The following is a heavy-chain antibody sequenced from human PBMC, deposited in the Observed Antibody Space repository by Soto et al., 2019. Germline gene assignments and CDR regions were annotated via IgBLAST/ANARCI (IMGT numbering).Heavy chain of an antibody. CDR2: ISYDGSNK. CDR1: GGSISSSN. CDR3: AKDPENFWSGYYTAHWFDP. J-gene: IGHJ5*02. D-gene: IGHD3-3*01. V-gene: IGHV3-30*18. Sequence: LSLTCTVSGGSISSSNWWTWVRQAPGKGLEWVAVISYDGSNKYYADSVKGRFTISRDNSKNTLYLQMNSLRAEDTAVYYCAKDPENFWSGYYTAHWFDPWGQGTLVTVSS.